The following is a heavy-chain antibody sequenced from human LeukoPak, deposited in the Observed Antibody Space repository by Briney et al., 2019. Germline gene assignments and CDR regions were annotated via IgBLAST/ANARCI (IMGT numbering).Heavy chain of an antibody. CDR3: ARDAYPDDFDI. CDR2: ISYDGSNK. D-gene: IGHD2-21*01. V-gene: IGHV3-30-3*01. Sequence: GGSLRLSCAASGFTFSSYAMHWVRQAPGKGVEWVAVISYDGSNKYYADSVKGRFTISRDNSKNTLYLQMNSLRAEDTAVYYCARDAYPDDFDIWGQGTMVTVSS. CDR1: GFTFSSYA. J-gene: IGHJ3*02.